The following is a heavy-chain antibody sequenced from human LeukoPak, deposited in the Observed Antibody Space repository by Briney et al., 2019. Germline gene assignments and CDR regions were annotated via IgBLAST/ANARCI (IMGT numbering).Heavy chain of an antibody. D-gene: IGHD2-2*01. V-gene: IGHV4-4*07. Sequence: PSETLSLTCTVSGGSISSYYWSWIRQPAGKGLEWIGRIYTSGSTNYNPSLKSRVTMSVDTSKNQFSLKLSSVTAADTAVYYCARELGRYCSSTSCAQGIDYWGQGTLVTVSS. J-gene: IGHJ4*02. CDR3: ARELGRYCSSTSCAQGIDY. CDR1: GGSISSYY. CDR2: IYTSGST.